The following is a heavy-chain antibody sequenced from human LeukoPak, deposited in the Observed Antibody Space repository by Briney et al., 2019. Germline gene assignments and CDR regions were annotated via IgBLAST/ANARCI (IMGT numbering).Heavy chain of an antibody. CDR1: GGSISSSTQY. CDR3: VRQFDY. J-gene: IGHJ4*02. V-gene: IGHV4-39*01. Sequence: SETLSLTCTVSGGSISSSTQYWVWIRQSPGKGLEWIGNFYSSGSTYYNPSLKSRVTISVDTSKNQFSLKLTSVTAADTAVYYCVRQFDYCGQGTLVTVSS. CDR2: FYSSGST.